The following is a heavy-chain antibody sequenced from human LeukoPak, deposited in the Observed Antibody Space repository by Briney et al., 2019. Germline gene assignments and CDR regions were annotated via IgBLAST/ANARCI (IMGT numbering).Heavy chain of an antibody. CDR2: ISAYNGNT. D-gene: IGHD6-6*01. J-gene: IGHJ5*02. V-gene: IGHV1-18*01. Sequence: GASVKVSCKASGYTFTSYGMSWVRQAPGQGLEWMGWISAYNGNTNYAQKLQGRVTMTTDTSTSTAYMELRSLRSDDTAVYYCARTVAAGYSSSYDPWGQGTLVTVSS. CDR3: ARTVAAGYSSSYDP. CDR1: GYTFTSYG.